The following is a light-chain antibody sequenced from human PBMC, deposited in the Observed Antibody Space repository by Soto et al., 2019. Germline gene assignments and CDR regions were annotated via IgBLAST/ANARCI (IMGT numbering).Light chain of an antibody. V-gene: IGKV1-5*01. J-gene: IGKJ1*01. Sequence: DIQMTQSPATLSPSVGDRVTITCRASQNIGGWLAWYQQKPGKAPKFLIFDASSLESGVPSRFSGSGSGTEFTLTISSLQPDDFATYYCQQYNSYWTFGQGTKVDIK. CDR1: QNIGGW. CDR2: DAS. CDR3: QQYNSYWT.